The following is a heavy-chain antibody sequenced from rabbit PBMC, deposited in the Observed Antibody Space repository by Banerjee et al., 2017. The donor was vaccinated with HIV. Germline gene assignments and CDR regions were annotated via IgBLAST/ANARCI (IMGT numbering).Heavy chain of an antibody. CDR1: GSSFSSGYW. CDR2: LYAGSGDNT. J-gene: IGHJ4*01. Sequence: QEQLEESGGDLVKPGASLTPPCTASGSSFSSGYWICGVRQAPGKGLEWIACLYAGSGDNTYYASWAKGRFTISKTSSTTVTLQMTSLTAADTATYFCARNGGVYLSHFNLWGPGTLVTVS. D-gene: IGHD2-1*01. V-gene: IGHV1S45*01. CDR3: ARNGGVYLSHFNL.